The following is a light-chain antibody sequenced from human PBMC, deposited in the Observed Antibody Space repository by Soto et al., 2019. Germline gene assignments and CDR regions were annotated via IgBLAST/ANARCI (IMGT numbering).Light chain of an antibody. CDR3: QQYGSSPPQT. V-gene: IGKV3-20*01. Sequence: EIVLTQSPGTLSLSQGERATLSCRASQSVSSSYLAWYQQKPGQAPRLLIYGASSRATGIPDRFSGSGSGTDFTLTISRLEPEDFAVYYCQQYGSSPPQTFGQGTKVDIK. J-gene: IGKJ1*01. CDR2: GAS. CDR1: QSVSSSY.